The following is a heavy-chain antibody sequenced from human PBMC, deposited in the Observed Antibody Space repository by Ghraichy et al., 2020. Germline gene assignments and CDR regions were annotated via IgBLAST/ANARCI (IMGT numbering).Heavy chain of an antibody. CDR3: ARSSPGLGYCGGDCSYYWYFDL. J-gene: IGHJ2*01. V-gene: IGHV4-34*01. Sequence: SETLSLTCAVYGGSFSGYYWSWIRQPPGKGLEWIGEINHSGSTNYNPSLKSRVTISVDTSKNQFSLKLSSVTAADTAVYYCARSSPGLGYCGGDCSYYWYFDLWGRGTLVTVSS. CDR2: INHSGST. CDR1: GGSFSGYY. D-gene: IGHD2-21*02.